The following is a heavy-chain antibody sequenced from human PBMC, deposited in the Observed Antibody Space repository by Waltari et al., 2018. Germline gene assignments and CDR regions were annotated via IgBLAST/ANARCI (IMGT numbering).Heavy chain of an antibody. D-gene: IGHD5-12*01. CDR3: ARAHGWLQTNLDY. CDR1: GGSISSSSYY. V-gene: IGHV4-39*07. Sequence: QLQLQESGPGLVKPSETLSLTCTVSGGSISSSSYYWGWIRQPPGKGLEWIGSIYYRGRTYYNPSLKSRVTISVDTSKNQFSLKLSSVTAADTAVYYCARAHGWLQTNLDYWGQGTLVTVSS. J-gene: IGHJ4*02. CDR2: IYYRGRT.